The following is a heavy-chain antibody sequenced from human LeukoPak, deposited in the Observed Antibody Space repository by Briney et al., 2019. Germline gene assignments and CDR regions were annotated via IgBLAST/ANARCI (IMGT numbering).Heavy chain of an antibody. CDR1: GFTFSSYA. J-gene: IGHJ4*02. Sequence: GGSLRLSCAASGFTFSSYAMSWVRQAPGKGLGWVAFIRYDGSNKYYADSVKGRFTISRDNSKNTLYLQMNSLRAEDTAVYYCAKGGYCSGGSCLYYFDYWGQGTLVTVSS. D-gene: IGHD2-15*01. CDR3: AKGGYCSGGSCLYYFDY. V-gene: IGHV3-30*02. CDR2: IRYDGSNK.